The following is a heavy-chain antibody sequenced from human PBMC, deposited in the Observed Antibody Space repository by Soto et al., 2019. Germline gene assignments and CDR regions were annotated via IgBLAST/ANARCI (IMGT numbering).Heavy chain of an antibody. CDR2: IYYSGST. CDR1: GGSISSYY. CDR3: ARVASAVVAATVFDY. V-gene: IGHV4-59*01. Sequence: QVQLQESGPGLVKPSETLSLTCTVSGGSISSYYWSWIRQPPGKGLEWIGYIYYSGSTNYNPSLKSRVTISVDTSKNQFSLKLSSVTAADTAVYYCARVASAVVAATVFDYWGQGTLVTVSS. J-gene: IGHJ4*02. D-gene: IGHD2-15*01.